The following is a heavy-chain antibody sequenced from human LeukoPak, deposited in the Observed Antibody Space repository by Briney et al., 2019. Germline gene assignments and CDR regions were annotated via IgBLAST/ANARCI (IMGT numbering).Heavy chain of an antibody. J-gene: IGHJ4*02. Sequence: SETLSLTCTVSGGSISSSSYYWGWIRQPPGKGLEWIGEINHSGGTNYNPSLKSRVTISEDTSKKQFSLKLGSVTAADTAVYYCARLIGASAFDYWGQGTLVTVSS. CDR2: INHSGGT. D-gene: IGHD2-21*01. V-gene: IGHV4-39*07. CDR1: GGSISSSSYY. CDR3: ARLIGASAFDY.